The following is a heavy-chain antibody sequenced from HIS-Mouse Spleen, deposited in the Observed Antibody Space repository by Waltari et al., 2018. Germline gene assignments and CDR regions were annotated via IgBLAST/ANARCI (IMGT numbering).Heavy chain of an antibody. CDR3: AGEIPYGSRWDDWYFDL. V-gene: IGHV4-39*07. D-gene: IGHD6-13*01. CDR2: MYYSGST. Sequence: HLQLQESGPGLAKPSETLYLTCPGSGGLLSSSSYYCGWIHQPPGKGLGWIGSMYYSGSTYNNPTIRCGVTISVEASTNRFSLMLSAVTAADRAVYYGAGEIPYGSRWDDWYFDLWGRGTLVTVSS. CDR1: GGLLSSSSYY. J-gene: IGHJ2*01.